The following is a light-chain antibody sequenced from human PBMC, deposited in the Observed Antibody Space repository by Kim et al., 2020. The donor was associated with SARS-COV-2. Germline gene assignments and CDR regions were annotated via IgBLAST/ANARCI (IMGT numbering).Light chain of an antibody. CDR2: WAS. CDR1: RTILYNSNNKNY. CDR3: QQYFSTPYT. Sequence: DIVMTQSPESLAVSPGERATINCRSSRTILYNSNNKNYLAWYQRKSGQPPKLLIYWASTRESGVPDRFSGSGSGTDFTLTISSPQAEDVAVYYCQQYFSTPYTFGQGTKLEI. J-gene: IGKJ2*01. V-gene: IGKV4-1*01.